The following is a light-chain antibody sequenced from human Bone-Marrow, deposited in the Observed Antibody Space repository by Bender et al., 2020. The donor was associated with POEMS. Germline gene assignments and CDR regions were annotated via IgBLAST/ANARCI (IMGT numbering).Light chain of an antibody. CDR2: EDN. CDR3: QVWDTSSVV. Sequence: SYGLTQPPSVSVSPGHTANITCSGDQLGDQSASWYQLKPGQSPVLVIYEDNKRPTGIPERFSGSNSGNIATLTISGTQAMDEADYYWQVWDTSSVVFGGGTKLTVL. J-gene: IGLJ2*01. CDR1: QLGDQS. V-gene: IGLV3-1*01.